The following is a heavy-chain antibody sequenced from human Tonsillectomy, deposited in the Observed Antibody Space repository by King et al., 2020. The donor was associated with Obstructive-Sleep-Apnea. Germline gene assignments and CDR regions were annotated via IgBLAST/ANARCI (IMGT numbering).Heavy chain of an antibody. D-gene: IGHD1-26*01. CDR2: FYPGDSDT. J-gene: IGHJ3*01. Sequence: QLVQSGAELEKPGQSLKISSKASGYNFNKYWIAWVRHMPGKGLEWMGSFYPGDSDTRYSRSFQGQVTISGDKSINTAYLSWGSLQSSDTAIYFCARRGEPHFQDSFDLWGQGTLVTVSS. V-gene: IGHV5-51*01. CDR3: ARRGEPHFQDSFDL. CDR1: GYNFNKYW.